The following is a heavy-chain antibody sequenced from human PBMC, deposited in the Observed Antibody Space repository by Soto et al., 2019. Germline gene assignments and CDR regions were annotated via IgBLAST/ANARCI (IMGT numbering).Heavy chain of an antibody. D-gene: IGHD4-17*01. V-gene: IGHV3-9*03. Sequence: EVQLVESGGGLVQPGRSLRLSCAASGFTFDDYAMHWVRQAPGKGLEWVSGISWNSGSIGYADSVKGRFTISRDNAKNSLYLQMNSLRAEDMALYYCAKGGDYVFLEYFQHWGQGTLVTVSS. CDR1: GFTFDDYA. CDR2: ISWNSGSI. J-gene: IGHJ1*01. CDR3: AKGGDYVFLEYFQH.